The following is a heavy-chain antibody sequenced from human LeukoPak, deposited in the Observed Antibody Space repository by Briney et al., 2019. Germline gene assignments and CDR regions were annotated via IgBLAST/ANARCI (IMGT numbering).Heavy chain of an antibody. D-gene: IGHD2-8*01. V-gene: IGHV1-46*01. CDR1: GFTFSSYD. J-gene: IGHJ4*02. CDR2: INPSGGST. CDR3: ARCEDGLWSPDY. Sequence: SCAASGFTFSSYDMHWVRQAPGQGLEWMGIINPSGGSTSYAQKFQGRVTMTRDMSTSTVYMELSSLRSEDTAVYYCARCEDGLWSPDYWGQGTLVTVSS.